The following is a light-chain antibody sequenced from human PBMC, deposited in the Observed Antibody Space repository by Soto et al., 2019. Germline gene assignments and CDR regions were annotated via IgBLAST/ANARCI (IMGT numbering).Light chain of an antibody. CDR2: EVS. Sequence: QSVLTQPPSVSGSPGQSVTISCTGTSTDFVSYNRVSWYQQPPGTAPKLIIFEVSNRPSGVSNRFSGSKSGNTASLTISGLQAEDEADYYCSSFTGSSTLVFGSGTKVTVL. J-gene: IGLJ1*01. V-gene: IGLV2-18*02. CDR3: SSFTGSSTLV. CDR1: STDFVSYNR.